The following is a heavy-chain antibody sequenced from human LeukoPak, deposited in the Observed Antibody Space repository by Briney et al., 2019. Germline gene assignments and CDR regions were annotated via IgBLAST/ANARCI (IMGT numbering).Heavy chain of an antibody. V-gene: IGHV3-53*01. Sequence: GGSLRLSCAASGFTVSGNYMSWVRQAPGKGLEWVSVIYSGANTFYADSVKGRLTISRDNSKSTLFLQMNSLRVEDTAIYYCVKGGTDYDFWNDSSYSYYFDFWGQGTLVTVSS. CDR1: GFTVSGNY. D-gene: IGHD3-3*01. J-gene: IGHJ4*02. CDR2: IYSGANT. CDR3: VKGGTDYDFWNDSSYSYYFDF.